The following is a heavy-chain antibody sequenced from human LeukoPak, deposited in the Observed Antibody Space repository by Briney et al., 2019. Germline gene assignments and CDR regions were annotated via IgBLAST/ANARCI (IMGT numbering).Heavy chain of an antibody. CDR1: GYTFSSYY. CDR3: ARGTMVTTLFFYYYYMDV. Sequence: ASVKVSCKASGYTFSSYYMHWVRQAPGQGLEWMGIINPSGGRTSYAQKFQGRVTMTRDMSTSTVYMELSSLRSEDTAMYYCARGTMVTTLFFYYYYMDVWGKGTTVTVSS. V-gene: IGHV1-46*01. CDR2: INPSGGRT. D-gene: IGHD4-17*01. J-gene: IGHJ6*03.